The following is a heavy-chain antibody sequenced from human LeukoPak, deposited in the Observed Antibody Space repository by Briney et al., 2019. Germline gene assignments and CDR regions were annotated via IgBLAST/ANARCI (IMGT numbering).Heavy chain of an antibody. V-gene: IGHV3-64*01. J-gene: IGHJ4*02. D-gene: IGHD6-13*01. Sequence: GGSLRLSCAASGFTFSTYAMHWVRQAPGKGLEYVSAISSNGGRTYYANSVRGRFTISRDNSKNTLYLQMGSLRAEDMAVYYCARDSSSWYFDYWGQGTLVTVSS. CDR1: GFTFSTYA. CDR3: ARDSSSWYFDY. CDR2: ISSNGGRT.